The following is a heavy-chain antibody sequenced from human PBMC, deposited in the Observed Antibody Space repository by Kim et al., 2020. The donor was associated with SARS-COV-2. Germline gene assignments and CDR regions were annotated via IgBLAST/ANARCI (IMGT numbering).Heavy chain of an antibody. D-gene: IGHD6-13*01. J-gene: IGHJ4*01. V-gene: IGHV4-34*01. Sequence: SETLSLTCAVYGGSFSGYYWSWIRQPPGKGLEWIGEINHSGSTNYNPSLKSRVTISVDTSKNQFSLKLSSVTAADTAVYYCARKIRIAAAGRGGFDYWG. CDR2: INHSGST. CDR3: ARKIRIAAAGRGGFDY. CDR1: GGSFSGYY.